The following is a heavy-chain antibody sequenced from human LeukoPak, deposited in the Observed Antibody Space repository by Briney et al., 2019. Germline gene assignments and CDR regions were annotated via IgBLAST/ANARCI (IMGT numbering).Heavy chain of an antibody. J-gene: IGHJ3*02. CDR3: ARPGSSHAFDI. Sequence: SSETLSLTSTVSGGSTNSGTYYWGWIRQPPGKGLEWIGSISYSGDTFYNPSLKSRVTISVDTSKSQFSLKLRSVTAADTAVFYCARPGSSHAFDIWGQGTMVTVSS. V-gene: IGHV4-39*01. CDR1: GGSTNSGTYY. CDR2: ISYSGDT. D-gene: IGHD3-10*01.